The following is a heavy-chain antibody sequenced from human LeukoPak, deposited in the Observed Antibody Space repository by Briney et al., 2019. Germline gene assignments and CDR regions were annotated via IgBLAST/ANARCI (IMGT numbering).Heavy chain of an antibody. Sequence: GGSLSLSCAASGFTFSSHAMTWVRQAPGRGLEWVSAIRGDGATIFYGDSVKGRITVSRDNSKNTLYLQMNSLRAEDTAVYYCARDQFGDYFRGADYWGQGTRVTVSS. J-gene: IGHJ4*02. CDR2: IRGDGATI. CDR3: ARDQFGDYFRGADY. V-gene: IGHV3-23*01. CDR1: GFTFSSHA. D-gene: IGHD3-22*01.